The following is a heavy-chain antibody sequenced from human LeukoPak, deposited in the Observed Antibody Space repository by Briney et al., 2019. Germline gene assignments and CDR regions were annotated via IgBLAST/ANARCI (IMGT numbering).Heavy chain of an antibody. CDR2: IYHSGST. Sequence: PSETLSLTCTVSGYSISSGYYWGWIRQPPGKGLEWIGSIYHSGSTYYNPSLKSRVTISVDTSKNQFSLKLSSVTAADTAVYYCARARDGYNYCYDYWGQGTLVTASS. CDR3: ARARDGYNYCYDY. V-gene: IGHV4-38-2*02. CDR1: GYSISSGYY. J-gene: IGHJ4*02. D-gene: IGHD5-24*01.